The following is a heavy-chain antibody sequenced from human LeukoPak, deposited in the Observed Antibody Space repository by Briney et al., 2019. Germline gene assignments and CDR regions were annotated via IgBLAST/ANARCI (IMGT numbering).Heavy chain of an antibody. Sequence: SVNVSCXASGGTFSIYTISWVRQAPGQGLEWMGRIIPIFGTANYAQKFQGRVTITTDESTRTAYMELSSLRSEDTAVYYCARDGLAAAGNKFDYWGQGTLVTVSS. V-gene: IGHV1-69*05. CDR1: GGTFSIYT. CDR3: ARDGLAAAGNKFDY. D-gene: IGHD6-13*01. CDR2: IIPIFGTA. J-gene: IGHJ4*02.